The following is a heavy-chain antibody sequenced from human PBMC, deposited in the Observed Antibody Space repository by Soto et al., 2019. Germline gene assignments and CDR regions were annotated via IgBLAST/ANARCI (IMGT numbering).Heavy chain of an antibody. J-gene: IGHJ6*02. Sequence: WRSLRLSCSASVFTFSSYGMHWFRQAPGKGLEWVAVISYDGSNKYYADSVKGRFTISRDNSKNTLYLQMNSLRAEDTAVYYCAKDIGYSSSDLYYYYGMDVWGQGTTVTVSS. V-gene: IGHV3-30*18. CDR1: VFTFSSYG. CDR3: AKDIGYSSSDLYYYYGMDV. D-gene: IGHD6-6*01. CDR2: ISYDGSNK.